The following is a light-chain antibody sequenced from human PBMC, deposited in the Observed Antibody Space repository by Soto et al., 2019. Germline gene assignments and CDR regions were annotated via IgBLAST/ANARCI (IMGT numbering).Light chain of an antibody. CDR2: EVS. CDR1: SSDVGGYNY. J-gene: IGLJ2*01. CDR3: SSYTSSSTLV. V-gene: IGLV2-14*01. Sequence: QYALTQPASVSGSPGPAITISCTGTSSDVGGYNYVSWYQQHPGKAPKLMIYEVSNRPSGVSNRFSGSKSGNTASLTISGLQAEDEADYYCSSYTSSSTLVFGGGTKVPVL.